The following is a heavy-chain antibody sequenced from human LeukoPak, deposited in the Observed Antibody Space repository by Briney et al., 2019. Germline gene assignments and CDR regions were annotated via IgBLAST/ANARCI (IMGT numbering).Heavy chain of an antibody. CDR2: IYVTGS. CDR1: GGSIGTYY. J-gene: IGHJ6*03. CDR3: ARHIGGGIEDMDV. D-gene: IGHD3-16*02. V-gene: IGHV4-59*08. Sequence: SETLSLTCTVSGGSIGTYYWSWIRQSPGKGLEWIGYIYVTGSRYNPYLPRRGTISIDRSRNQFFLKMSSVTAADTAVYYCARHIGGGIEDMDVWGKGTKVIVSS.